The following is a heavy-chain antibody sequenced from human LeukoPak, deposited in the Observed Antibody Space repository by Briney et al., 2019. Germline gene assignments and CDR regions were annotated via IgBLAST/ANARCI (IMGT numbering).Heavy chain of an antibody. CDR2: ICANDGNT. CDR3: AKGSGSSCYSPCDY. D-gene: IGHD2-15*01. Sequence: GGSLRLSCAASGLTFRNYAMSWVRQAPGKGLEWVSVICANDGNTYYADAVKGRFTISRDNSKDTLYLQMDSLRAEDTAVYNCAKGSGSSCYSPCDYWGQGILVTVSS. V-gene: IGHV3-23*01. J-gene: IGHJ4*02. CDR1: GLTFRNYA.